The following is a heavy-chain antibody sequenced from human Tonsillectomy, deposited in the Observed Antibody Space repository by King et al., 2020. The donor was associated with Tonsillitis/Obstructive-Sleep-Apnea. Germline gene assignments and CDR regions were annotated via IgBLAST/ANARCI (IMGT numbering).Heavy chain of an antibody. V-gene: IGHV3-33*01. CDR1: GFSFSRYG. D-gene: IGHD2-15*01. CDR3: ARGPGGWNFDL. Sequence: VQLVESGGGVVQPGRSLRLSCAASGFSFSRYGMNWVRQAPGKGLEWVALIWYDGSNKYYADSVKGRFTISRDNSKNTLYLQMNSLRAEDTAEYYCARGPGGWNFDLWGRGTLVTVSS. CDR2: IWYDGSNK. J-gene: IGHJ2*01.